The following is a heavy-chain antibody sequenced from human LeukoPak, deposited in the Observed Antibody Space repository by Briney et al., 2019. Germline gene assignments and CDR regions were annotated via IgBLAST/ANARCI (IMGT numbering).Heavy chain of an antibody. V-gene: IGHV4-30-4*01. CDR1: GGSISRGDYY. D-gene: IGHD4-17*01. J-gene: IGHJ4*02. Sequence: KPSETLSLTCTVSGGSISRGDYYWSWIRQPPGKGLEWIGYIYYSGSTYYNPSFKSRVTISVDTSKNQFSLKLSSVTAADTAVYYCAREDYGDYLPVYWGQGTLVTVSS. CDR3: AREDYGDYLPVY. CDR2: IYYSGST.